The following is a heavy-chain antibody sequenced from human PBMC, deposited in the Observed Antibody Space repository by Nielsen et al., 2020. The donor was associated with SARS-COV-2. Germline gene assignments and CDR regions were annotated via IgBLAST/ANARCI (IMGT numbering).Heavy chain of an antibody. V-gene: IGHV3-23*01. CDR2: VSASGGST. CDR1: GFTFNIYA. CDR3: AEDGVVRGDALDL. J-gene: IGHJ3*01. D-gene: IGHD3-10*01. Sequence: GESLKISCAASGFTFNIYAMAWVRRAPGRGLQWVTGVSASGGSTYYTDSVKGRFSISRDNSKNTLFLQIHSLRVEDTALYYCAEDGVVRGDALDLWGQGTMVTVSS.